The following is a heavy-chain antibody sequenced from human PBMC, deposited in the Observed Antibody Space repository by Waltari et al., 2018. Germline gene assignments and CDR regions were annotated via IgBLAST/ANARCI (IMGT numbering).Heavy chain of an antibody. CDR1: GYTFTGYY. D-gene: IGHD2-15*01. V-gene: IGHV1-2*02. J-gene: IGHJ5*02. Sequence: QVQLVQSGAEVKKPGASVKVSCKASGYTFTGYYMHWVRQAPGKGLEWMGWINPNSGGTNYAQKFQGRVTMTRDTSISTAYMELSRLRSDDTAVYYCARGSCSGGSCYSPWFDPWGQGTLVTVSS. CDR2: INPNSGGT. CDR3: ARGSCSGGSCYSPWFDP.